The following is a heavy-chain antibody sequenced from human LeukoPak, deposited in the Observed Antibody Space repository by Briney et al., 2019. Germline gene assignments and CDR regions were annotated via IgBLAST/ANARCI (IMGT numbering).Heavy chain of an antibody. CDR2: ISYYGSNK. V-gene: IGHV3-30*18. D-gene: IGHD6-13*01. J-gene: IGHJ4*02. CDR1: GFTFSSYG. CDR3: AKDNVAAAGRYFDY. Sequence: GGSLRLSCAASGFTFSSYGMHWVRQAPGKGLEWVALISYYGSNKYVAGSVKGRLTISRDNSKNTLYLQMPSLRAEDTAVYYCAKDNVAAAGRYFDYWGQGTLVTVSS.